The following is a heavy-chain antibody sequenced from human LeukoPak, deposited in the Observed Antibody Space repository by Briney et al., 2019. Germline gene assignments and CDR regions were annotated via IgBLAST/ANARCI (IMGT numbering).Heavy chain of an antibody. J-gene: IGHJ4*02. V-gene: IGHV3-21*01. CDR2: ISSSSSYI. D-gene: IGHD3-3*01. Sequence: PGGSLRLSCAASGFTFSSYSMNWVRQAPGKGLEWVSSISSSSSYIYYADSVKGRFTISRDNAKNSLYLQMNSLRAKDTAVYYCARDERAPHYYGNSGYWGQGTLVTVSS. CDR3: ARDERAPHYYGNSGY. CDR1: GFTFSSYS.